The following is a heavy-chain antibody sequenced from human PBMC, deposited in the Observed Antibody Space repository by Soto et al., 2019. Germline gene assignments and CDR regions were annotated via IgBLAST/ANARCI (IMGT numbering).Heavy chain of an antibody. CDR1: GYAFSDHG. J-gene: IGHJ4*02. Sequence: QVRLVLSGDELKKPGASMKVSCKASGYAFSDHGISWVRQAPGQGLEWIGWISAYNGNTNYAQKFQGRVTVTTDASTATAYMELRSLTSDDTAVYYCSRDHRYSSSFFDSWSQGTLITVSS. D-gene: IGHD6-6*01. V-gene: IGHV1-18*04. CDR3: SRDHRYSSSFFDS. CDR2: ISAYNGNT.